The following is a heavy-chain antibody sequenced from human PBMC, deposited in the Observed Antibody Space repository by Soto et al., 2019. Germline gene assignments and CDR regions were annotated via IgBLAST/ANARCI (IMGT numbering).Heavy chain of an antibody. CDR2: ISSSGSTT. V-gene: IGHV3-48*03. D-gene: IGHD3-9*01. CDR1: GFTFSRYE. J-gene: IGHJ3*02. CDR3: ARVGYYNYRVAFDI. Sequence: GGSLRLSCAASGFTFSRYEMNGVRQAPGKGMEWVSYISSSGSTTYYVDTVKGRFTISRDNAKNSLYLQMNSLSADDTAVYYSARVGYYNYRVAFDIWGQGTMVTVSS.